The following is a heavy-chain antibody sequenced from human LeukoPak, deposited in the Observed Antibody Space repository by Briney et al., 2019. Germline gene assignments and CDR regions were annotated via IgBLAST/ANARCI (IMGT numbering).Heavy chain of an antibody. CDR2: IYYSGST. Sequence: SETLSLTCTVSGDSISSYYWSWIRQPPGKGLEWIGYIYYSGSTNYSPSLKSRVTILVDTSKNQFSLKLSSVTAADTAVYYCAKDRSDAFDIWGQGTMVTVSS. CDR1: GDSISSYY. CDR3: AKDRSDAFDI. D-gene: IGHD1-26*01. V-gene: IGHV4-59*01. J-gene: IGHJ3*02.